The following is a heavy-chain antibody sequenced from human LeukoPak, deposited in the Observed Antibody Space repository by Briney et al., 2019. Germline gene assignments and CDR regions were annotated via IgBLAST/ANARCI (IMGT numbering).Heavy chain of an antibody. D-gene: IGHD1-26*01. CDR2: IYYSGST. CDR1: GGSISSSSYY. Sequence: SETLSLTCTVSGGSISSSSYYWGWIRQPPGKGLEWIGSIYYSGSTYYNPSLKSRVTISVDTSKNQFSLKLSSVTAADTAVYYCASLSGSYVFYYYYYYMDVWGKGTTVTVSS. CDR3: ASLSGSYVFYYYYYYMDV. J-gene: IGHJ6*03. V-gene: IGHV4-39*07.